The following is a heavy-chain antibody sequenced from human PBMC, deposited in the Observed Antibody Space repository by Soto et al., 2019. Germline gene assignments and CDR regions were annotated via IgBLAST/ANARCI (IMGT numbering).Heavy chain of an antibody. CDR3: TSRRDWTAVDPFDY. CDR1: GFTFSDYY. J-gene: IGHJ4*02. Sequence: PGGSLRLSCAASGFTFSDYYISWIRQAPGKGLEWVSYISSSSSYTNYADSVKGRFTISRDNAKNSLYLQMNSLRAEDTAVYYCTSRRDWTAVDPFDYWGLGTLVTVSS. V-gene: IGHV3-11*03. D-gene: IGHD5-18*01. CDR2: ISSSSSYT.